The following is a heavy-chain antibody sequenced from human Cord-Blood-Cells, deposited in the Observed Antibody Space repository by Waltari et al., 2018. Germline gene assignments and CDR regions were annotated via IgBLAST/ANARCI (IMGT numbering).Heavy chain of an antibody. CDR3: ARGQNWNYFDY. V-gene: IGHV4-34*01. J-gene: IGHJ4*02. CDR2: INHSGST. CDR1: GGSFSGYY. Sequence: QVQLQQWGAGLLKPSETLSLTCAVYGGSFSGYYWSWIRQPPGKGLEWIGEINHSGSTNYNPSLKSRVTISVDTSKNQFSLKLSSVTAADTAVYYFARGQNWNYFDYWGQGTLVTVSS. D-gene: IGHD1-1*01.